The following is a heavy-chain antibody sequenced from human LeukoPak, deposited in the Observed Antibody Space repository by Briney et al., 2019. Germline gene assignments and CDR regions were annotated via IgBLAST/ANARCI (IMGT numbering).Heavy chain of an antibody. CDR3: ARVLPYDYINRFDR. V-gene: IGHV4-39*01. Sequence: SETLSLTCTVSGGSISSSSYYWGWIRQPPGKGLEWIGSIYYSGSTYYNPSLKSRVIISVDTSKNQFSLKLSSVTAADTAVYYCARVLPYDYINRFDRWGQGTLVTVSS. D-gene: IGHD4-11*01. CDR1: GGSISSSSYY. CDR2: IYYSGST. J-gene: IGHJ5*02.